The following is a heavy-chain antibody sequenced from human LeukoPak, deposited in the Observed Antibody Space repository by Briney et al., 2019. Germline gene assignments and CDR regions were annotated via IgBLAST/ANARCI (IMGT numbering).Heavy chain of an antibody. Sequence: GGSLRLSCAASGFTFSSYAMSWVRQAPGKGLEWVSAISGSGGSTYYADSVKGRFTISRDNSKNTLYLQMNSLRAEDTAVYYCAKGLSSSWYDYRYYFDYWGQGTLVTVSS. CDR3: AKGLSSSWYDYRYYFDY. J-gene: IGHJ4*02. CDR1: GFTFSSYA. D-gene: IGHD6-13*01. CDR2: ISGSGGST. V-gene: IGHV3-23*01.